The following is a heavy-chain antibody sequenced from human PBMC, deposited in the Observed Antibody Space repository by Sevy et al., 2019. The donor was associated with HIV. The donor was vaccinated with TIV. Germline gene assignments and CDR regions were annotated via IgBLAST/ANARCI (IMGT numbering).Heavy chain of an antibody. CDR3: AREEVDIARISDGGIDC. D-gene: IGHD2-2*03. Sequence: GGSLRLSCVASGFTFINYNMNWVRQAPGKGLEWVSSISTSSGYIYYADSVKGRFTISRDNAKNSLYLQMNSLRAEDTAVYYCAREEVDIARISDGGIDCWGQGTLVTVSS. V-gene: IGHV3-21*01. J-gene: IGHJ4*02. CDR1: GFTFINYN. CDR2: ISTSSGYI.